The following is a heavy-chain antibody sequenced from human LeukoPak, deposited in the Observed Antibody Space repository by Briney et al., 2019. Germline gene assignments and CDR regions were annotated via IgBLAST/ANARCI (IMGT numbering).Heavy chain of an antibody. D-gene: IGHD2-2*01. CDR2: ISGSGGTT. CDR3: AEAITSSTSRTGLDY. Sequence: PGGSLRLSCAASGFTFSSYAMNWVRQAPGKGLEWVSAISGSGGTTYYADSVKGRFTISRDNSENTLYLQMNSLRAEDTAVYYCAEAITSSTSRTGLDYWGQGTLVIVSS. J-gene: IGHJ4*02. CDR1: GFTFSSYA. V-gene: IGHV3-23*01.